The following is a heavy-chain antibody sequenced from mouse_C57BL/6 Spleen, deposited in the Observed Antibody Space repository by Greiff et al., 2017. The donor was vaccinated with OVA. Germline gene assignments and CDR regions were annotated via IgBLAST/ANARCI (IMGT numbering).Heavy chain of an antibody. J-gene: IGHJ4*01. V-gene: IGHV10-1*01. CDR3: VRHDDYDGEGYYAMDY. CDR2: IRSKSNNYAT. D-gene: IGHD2-4*01. Sequence: GGGLVQPKGSLKLSCAASGFSFNTYAMNWVRQAPGKGLEWVARIRSKSNNYATYYADSVKDRFTISRDDSESMLYLQMNNLKTEDTAMYYCVRHDDYDGEGYYAMDYWGQGTSVTVSS. CDR1: GFSFNTYA.